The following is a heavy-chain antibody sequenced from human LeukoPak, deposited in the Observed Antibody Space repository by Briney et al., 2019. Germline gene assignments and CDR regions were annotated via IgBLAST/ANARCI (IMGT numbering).Heavy chain of an antibody. CDR3: SRGGGLRYFDWSSPYYFGY. Sequence: ASVKVSCKASGYTFTGYYMHWVRQAPGQGLEWMGWINPNSGGTNYAQKFQGRVTMTRDTSISTAYMELSRLRSDDTAVYYCSRGGGLRYFDWSSPYYFGYWGQGTLVTVPS. CDR1: GYTFTGYY. D-gene: IGHD3-9*01. V-gene: IGHV1-2*02. CDR2: INPNSGGT. J-gene: IGHJ4*02.